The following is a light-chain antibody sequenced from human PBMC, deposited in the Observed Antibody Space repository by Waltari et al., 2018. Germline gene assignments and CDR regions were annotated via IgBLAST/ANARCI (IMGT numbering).Light chain of an antibody. J-gene: IGKJ1*01. CDR2: AAS. V-gene: IGKV1-39*01. Sequence: DIQMTQSPSSLSASVGDRVTITFRASQSISSHLNWYQQKQGKAPKLLIYAASSLQSGVPSRFSGSGSGTDFTLTISSLQPEDFATYYCQQSYSTPWTFGQGTKVEIK. CDR1: QSISSH. CDR3: QQSYSTPWT.